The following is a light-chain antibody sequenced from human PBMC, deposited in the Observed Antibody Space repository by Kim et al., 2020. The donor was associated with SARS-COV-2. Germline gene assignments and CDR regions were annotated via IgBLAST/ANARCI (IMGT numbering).Light chain of an antibody. CDR2: GNH. CDR1: SSNIGAGYD. CDR3: QSYDSSLSVV. J-gene: IGLJ2*01. V-gene: IGLV1-40*01. Sequence: GQRVTISCTVSSSNIGAGYDVHWYQHLPGTAPKLLIYGNHNRASGVPDRVSGSKSGTSASLAITGLQAEDEANYYCQSYDSSLSVVFGGGTKLTVL.